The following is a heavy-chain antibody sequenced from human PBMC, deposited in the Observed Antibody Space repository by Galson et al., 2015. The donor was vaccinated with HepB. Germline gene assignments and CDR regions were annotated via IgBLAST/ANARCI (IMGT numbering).Heavy chain of an antibody. D-gene: IGHD2-2*01. V-gene: IGHV3-33*01. CDR1: GFTFSSYG. Sequence: SLRLSCAASGFTFSSYGMHWVRQAPGKGLEWVAVIWYDGSNKYYADSVKGRFTISRDNSKNTLYLQMNSLRAEDTAVYYCARVVVPAAMRKGYFDYWGQGTLVTVSS. CDR3: ARVVVPAAMRKGYFDY. J-gene: IGHJ4*02. CDR2: IWYDGSNK.